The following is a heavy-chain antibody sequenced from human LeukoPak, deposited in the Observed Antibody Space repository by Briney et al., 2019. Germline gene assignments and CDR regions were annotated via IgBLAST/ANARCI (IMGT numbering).Heavy chain of an antibody. Sequence: SETLSLTCTVSGGSISSSRNYWGWIRQPPGKGLEWIASIYHSGTTYYNPSLKSRVTIFVHTSDNQFSLKLSSATAADTAAYYCATGGGIAVAHAWGQGIVVTVSS. D-gene: IGHD6-19*01. CDR2: IYHSGTT. J-gene: IGHJ4*02. CDR1: GGSISSSRNY. CDR3: ATGGGIAVAHA. V-gene: IGHV4-39*01.